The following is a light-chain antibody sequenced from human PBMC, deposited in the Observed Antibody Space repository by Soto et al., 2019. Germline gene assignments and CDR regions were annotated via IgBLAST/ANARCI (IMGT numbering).Light chain of an antibody. V-gene: IGLV1-44*01. CDR3: AVWDDSLNGVV. Sequence: QPVLTQPPSASGTPGQRLTISCSGSSSNIGSNTVNWHQQLPGTAPKVLIYSNDQRPSGVPDRFSGSKSGTSASLAISGLQSEDEADYYCAVWDDSLNGVVFGGGTKVTVL. J-gene: IGLJ3*02. CDR2: SND. CDR1: SSNIGSNT.